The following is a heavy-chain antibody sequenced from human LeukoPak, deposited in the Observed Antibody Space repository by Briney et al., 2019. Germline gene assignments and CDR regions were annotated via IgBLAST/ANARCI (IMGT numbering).Heavy chain of an antibody. V-gene: IGHV3-74*01. J-gene: IGHJ4*02. CDR2: INSDGSST. CDR1: GFTFSSYW. CDR3: ATSPADYGGG. D-gene: IGHD4-23*01. Sequence: EGSLRLSCAASGFTFSSYWMHWVRQAPGKGLLWVSRINSDGSSTIYADSVKGRFTISRDNAKNTLYLQMNSLRAEDTAVYYCATSPADYGGGWGQGTLVTVSS.